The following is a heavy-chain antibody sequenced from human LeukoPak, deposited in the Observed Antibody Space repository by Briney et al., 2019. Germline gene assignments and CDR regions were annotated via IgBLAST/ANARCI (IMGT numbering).Heavy chain of an antibody. CDR1: GYSFTSYG. CDR3: TRVGRLAQTYAY. V-gene: IGHV1-18*01. CDR2: ISAYNGNT. J-gene: IGHJ4*02. Sequence: ASVKVSCKASGYSFTSYGISWVRQAPGQGLEWMGWISAYNGNTNYAQKLQGRVTMTTDTSKGTAYMELRSLRSDDTAVYYCTRVGRLAQTYAYWGQGTLVTVSS. D-gene: IGHD2-2*01.